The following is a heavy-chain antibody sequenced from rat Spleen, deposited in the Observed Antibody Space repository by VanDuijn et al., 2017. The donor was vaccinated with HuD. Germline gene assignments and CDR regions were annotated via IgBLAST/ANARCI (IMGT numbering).Heavy chain of an antibody. CDR3: ARDGAGGYAFDY. CDR1: GFSLTSYN. J-gene: IGHJ2*01. D-gene: IGHD1-11*01. Sequence: QLKESGPGLVQPSQTLSLTCTVSGFSLTSYNVHWVRQPTGKGLEWMGGTWTGGTIDYNSALRSRLTISGDTSKSQVFLTMTSLQTEDTATYYCARDGAGGYAFDYWGQGVVVTVSS. CDR2: TWTGGTI. V-gene: IGHV2-30*01.